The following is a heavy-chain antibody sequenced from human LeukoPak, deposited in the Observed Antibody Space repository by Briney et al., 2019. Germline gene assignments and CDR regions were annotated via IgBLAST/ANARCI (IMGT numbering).Heavy chain of an antibody. CDR1: GGSISSYY. CDR3: AKRDDYGVVVVAATHRY. J-gene: IGHJ4*02. Sequence: PSETLSLTCTVSGGSISSYYWSWIRQPPGKGLEWIGYIYYSGSTNYNPSLKSRVTISVDTSKNQFSLKLSSVTAADTAVYYCAKRDDYGVVVVAATHRYWGQGTLVTVSS. V-gene: IGHV4-59*01. CDR2: IYYSGST. D-gene: IGHD2-15*01.